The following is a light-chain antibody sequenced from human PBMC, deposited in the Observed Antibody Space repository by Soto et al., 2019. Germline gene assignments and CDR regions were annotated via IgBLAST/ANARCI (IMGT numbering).Light chain of an antibody. CDR1: QSVTTN. V-gene: IGKV3-15*01. J-gene: IGKJ5*01. CDR2: GAS. CDR3: QQYNNWPIT. Sequence: EVVMTPSPTTLSVSPGERATLYCRASQSVTTNLAWYRQKPGQAPRLLIYGASTRATNIPARFSGSGSETDFTLTISDVEPEDFAVYYCQQYNNWPITFGQGTRLEIK.